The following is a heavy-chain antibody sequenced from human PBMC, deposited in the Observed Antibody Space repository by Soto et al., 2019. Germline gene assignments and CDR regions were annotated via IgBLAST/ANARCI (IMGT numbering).Heavy chain of an antibody. Sequence: ASVKVSCKTSGGTFSNDIITWVRQAPGQGLEWMGRIIPLLDTTNYAQKFQGRVTITADESTGTAYMELSSLRSEDTAVYYCARDHRDYGSGSLPFGYYGMDVWGQGTTVTVSS. CDR2: IIPLLDTT. D-gene: IGHD3-10*01. J-gene: IGHJ6*02. CDR3: ARDHRDYGSGSLPFGYYGMDV. V-gene: IGHV1-69*08. CDR1: GGTFSNDI.